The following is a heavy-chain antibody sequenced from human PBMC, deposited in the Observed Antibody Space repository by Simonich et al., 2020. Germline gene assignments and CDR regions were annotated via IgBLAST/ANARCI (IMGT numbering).Heavy chain of an antibody. V-gene: IGHV1-2*07. CDR1: GYTFTGYC. J-gene: IGHJ3*02. D-gene: IGHD7-27*01. CDR2: INPNSGGT. Sequence: QVQLVQSGAEVKKPGASVKVSCKASGYTFTGYCMHWVRQAPGQGLEWMGWINPNSGGTNYAHKLQGRVTMTRDTSISTAYMELSRLRSDDTAVYYCARGPRWTGDDAFDIWGQGTMVTVSS. CDR3: ARGPRWTGDDAFDI.